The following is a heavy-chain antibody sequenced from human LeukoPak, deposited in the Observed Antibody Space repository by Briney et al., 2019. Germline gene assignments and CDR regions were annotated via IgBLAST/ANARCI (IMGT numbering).Heavy chain of an antibody. D-gene: IGHD2-2*01. V-gene: IGHV4-4*02. CDR2: IYLTGST. J-gene: IGHJ5*02. CDR3: ARVRTSTNLNWFDP. Sequence: SETLSLTCAVSGGSISTTNWWNWVRQPPGKGLEWIGEIYLTGSTNYNPSLKSRVTISVDKSKNQFSLKLSSVTAADTAVYYCARVRTSTNLNWFDPWGQGTLVTVSS. CDR1: GGSISTTNW.